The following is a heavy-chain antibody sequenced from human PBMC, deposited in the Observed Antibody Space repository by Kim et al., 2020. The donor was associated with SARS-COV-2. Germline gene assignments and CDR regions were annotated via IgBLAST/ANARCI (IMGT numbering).Heavy chain of an antibody. CDR3: ARETLYYDFWSGSPSYGMDV. V-gene: IGHV1-3*01. CDR1: GYTFTSYA. Sequence: ASVKVSCKASGYTFTSYAMHWVRQAPGQRLEWMGWINAGNGNTKYSQKFQGRVTITRDTSASTAYMELSSLRSEDTAVYYCARETLYYDFWSGSPSYGMDVWGQGTTVTVSS. CDR2: INAGNGNT. J-gene: IGHJ6*02. D-gene: IGHD3-3*01.